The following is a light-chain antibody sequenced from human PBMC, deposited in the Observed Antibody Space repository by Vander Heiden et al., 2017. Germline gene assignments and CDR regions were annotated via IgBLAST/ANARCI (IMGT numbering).Light chain of an antibody. Sequence: GSQSISIYLNWYQQKPGKAPKLLIYSASNFQSGVPSRFSGSGSGTAFTLTISSLQPEDFATYYCQQSNRPPWTFGQGTKM. J-gene: IGKJ1*01. CDR3: QQSNRPPWT. CDR1: QSISIY. V-gene: IGKV1-39*01. CDR2: SAS.